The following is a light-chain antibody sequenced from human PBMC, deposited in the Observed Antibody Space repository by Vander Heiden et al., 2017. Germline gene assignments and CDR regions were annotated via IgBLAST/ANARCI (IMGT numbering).Light chain of an antibody. Sequence: DIVMTQSPLSLPVTPGEPASISCRSSRSLLHSNGYNYLDWYLQKPGQSPQLLIYLGSNRVSGVPDRFSGSGSGTDFTLKISRVEAEDVGVYYCMQALQTPNTFGQGTKLEIK. CDR1: RSLLHSNGYNY. J-gene: IGKJ2*01. CDR2: LGS. V-gene: IGKV2-28*01. CDR3: MQALQTPNT.